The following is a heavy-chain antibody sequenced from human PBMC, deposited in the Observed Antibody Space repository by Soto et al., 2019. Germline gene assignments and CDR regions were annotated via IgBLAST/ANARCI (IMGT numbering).Heavy chain of an antibody. Sequence: QVQLVESGGGVVQPGRSLTLSCDASGFTFNFYGMHWVRQAPGKGREWVTVISYDGSDKYYADSVRGRFTNSRDTTRTTMGSQMNSLGGEDTVVYYCAKERIYGFDALDLWGQVTLVTVAS. CDR1: GFTFNFYG. V-gene: IGHV3-30*18. D-gene: IGHD3-16*01. CDR2: ISYDGSDK. CDR3: AKERIYGFDALDL. J-gene: IGHJ3*01.